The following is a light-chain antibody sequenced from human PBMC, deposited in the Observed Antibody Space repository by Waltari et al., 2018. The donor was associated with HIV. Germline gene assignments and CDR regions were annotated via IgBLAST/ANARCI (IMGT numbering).Light chain of an antibody. CDR3: QQAVAVPLS. J-gene: IGKJ4*01. V-gene: IGKV1-39*01. CDR2: GSS. CDR1: TPLQPY. Sequence: DVQMTQSTSSLSASAGDRVTITCHTNTPLQPYLNWYQQRPGEAPKLLIYGSSIVQSGVPSRFSGVESETTVVLYISGLRPKDSATYCCQQAVAVPLSFGAGTKVEI.